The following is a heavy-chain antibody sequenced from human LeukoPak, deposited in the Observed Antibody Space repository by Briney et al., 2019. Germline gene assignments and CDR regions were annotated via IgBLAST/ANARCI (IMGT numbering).Heavy chain of an antibody. Sequence: GGSLRLSCTVSGFTFSAYAMMWVRQAPGKGPEWVSAIRGGGTSEFYADSVKGRFRISRDNSKDTLFLQMNSLRAEDTAVYYCARDSNGDYIGAFDMWGPGTMVTVSS. J-gene: IGHJ3*02. D-gene: IGHD4-17*01. CDR1: GFTFSAYA. CDR2: IRGGGTSE. V-gene: IGHV3-23*01. CDR3: ARDSNGDYIGAFDM.